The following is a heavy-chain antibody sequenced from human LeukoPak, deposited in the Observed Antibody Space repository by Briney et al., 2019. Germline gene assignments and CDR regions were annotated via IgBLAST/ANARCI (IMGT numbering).Heavy chain of an antibody. V-gene: IGHV4-34*01. CDR3: ARDDRRYCSGGTSYSRDY. CDR1: GGSFSGYY. Sequence: SETLSLTCAVYGGSFSGYYWSWIRQSPGKGLEWIGELNQSGITNYNPSLKTRVTISVDTSKNQLSLKLRSVTAADTAVYYCARDDRRYCSGGTSYSRDYWGQGTLVSVSS. CDR2: LNQSGIT. D-gene: IGHD2-15*01. J-gene: IGHJ4*02.